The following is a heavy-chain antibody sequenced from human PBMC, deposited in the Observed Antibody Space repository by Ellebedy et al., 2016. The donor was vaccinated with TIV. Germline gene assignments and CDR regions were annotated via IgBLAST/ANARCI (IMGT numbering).Heavy chain of an antibody. CDR3: ANYVLEPSRSWPSYYYYYYMDV. D-gene: IGHD3-16*01. Sequence: GESLKISCAGSGFSFDYFGFQWVRQAPGKGLEWVSGISASGGSTYYADSVKGRFTISRDNSKNTLYLQMNSLRAEDTAVYYCANYVLEPSRSWPSYYYYYYMDVWGKGTTVTVSS. V-gene: IGHV3-23*01. CDR1: GFSFDYFG. CDR2: ISASGGST. J-gene: IGHJ6*03.